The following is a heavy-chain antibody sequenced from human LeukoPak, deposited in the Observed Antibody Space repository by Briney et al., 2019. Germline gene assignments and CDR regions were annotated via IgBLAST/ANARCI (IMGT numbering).Heavy chain of an antibody. V-gene: IGHV4-34*01. Sequence: PSETLSLTCAVYGGSFSGYYWSWIRQPPGKGLEWIGEINHSGSTNYNPSLKSRVTISVDTSKNQFSLKLSSVTAADTAVYYCARGLVISSGSYRWFDPWGQGTLVTVPS. J-gene: IGHJ5*02. CDR3: ARGLVISSGSYRWFDP. D-gene: IGHD1-26*01. CDR2: INHSGST. CDR1: GGSFSGYY.